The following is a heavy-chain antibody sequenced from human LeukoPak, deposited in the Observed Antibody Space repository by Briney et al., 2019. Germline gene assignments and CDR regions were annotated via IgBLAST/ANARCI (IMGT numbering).Heavy chain of an antibody. CDR3: ARSLHISAPFDV. CDR2: IFYSGST. J-gene: IGHJ4*02. V-gene: IGHV4-34*12. CDR1: GGSFSAYY. Sequence: PSETLSLTCAVYGGSFSAYYWSWIRQPPGKGLEWIGSIFYSGSTYYNPSLKSRVTISVDTSKNQFSLRLSSLTAADTAVYYCARSLHISAPFDVWGQGTLVTVSS. D-gene: IGHD2-21*01.